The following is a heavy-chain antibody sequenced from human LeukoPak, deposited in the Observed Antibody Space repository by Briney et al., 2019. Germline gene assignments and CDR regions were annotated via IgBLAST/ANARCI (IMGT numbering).Heavy chain of an antibody. CDR3: ARHGGVGVIPDFDY. Sequence: SETLSLTCTVSGDSISSSSYYWGWIPQPPGKGLEWIVSIYYSGSTYYNPSLKSRVTMSVDTSKNQFSLKLSSVTAADTAVYYCARHGGVGVIPDFDYWGPGTLVTVSS. J-gene: IGHJ4*02. CDR2: IYYSGST. D-gene: IGHD2-8*02. CDR1: GDSISSSSYY. V-gene: IGHV4-39*01.